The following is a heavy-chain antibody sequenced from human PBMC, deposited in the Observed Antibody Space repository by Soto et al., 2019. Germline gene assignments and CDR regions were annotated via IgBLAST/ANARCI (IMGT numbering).Heavy chain of an antibody. CDR1: CGSISSYY. CDR3: ARTSDGSGSYYSDWFDP. CDR2: IYTSGST. J-gene: IGHJ5*02. Sequence: SETLSLTCTVSCGSISSYYWSWIRQPAGKGLEWIGRIYTSGSTNYNPSLKSRVTMSVDTSKNQFSLKLSSVTAADTAVYYCARTSDGSGSYYSDWFDPWGQGTLVTVSS. V-gene: IGHV4-4*07. D-gene: IGHD3-10*01.